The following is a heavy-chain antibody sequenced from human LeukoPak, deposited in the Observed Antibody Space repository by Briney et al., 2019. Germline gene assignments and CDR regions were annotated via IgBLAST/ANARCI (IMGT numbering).Heavy chain of an antibody. CDR3: ARQFGGWHYFDY. D-gene: IGHD6-19*01. Sequence: GGSLRLSCAASGLTVSNNSFSWVRQAPGKGLEWVSVIYSGGSTYYAESVKGRFSISRDNSKNTVYLQMNSLRAEDTAVYYCARQFGGWHYFDYWGQGTLVTVS. CDR2: IYSGGST. CDR1: GLTVSNNS. J-gene: IGHJ4*02. V-gene: IGHV3-53*01.